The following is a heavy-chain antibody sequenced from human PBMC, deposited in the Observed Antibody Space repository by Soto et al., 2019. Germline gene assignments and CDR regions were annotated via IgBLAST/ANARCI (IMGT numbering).Heavy chain of an antibody. CDR1: GGSISSGGYY. D-gene: IGHD3-10*01. CDR3: ARGREVIGFDY. V-gene: IGHV4-31*03. Sequence: TLSLTCTVSGGSISSGGYYWSWIRQHPGKGLEWIGYIYYSGSTYYNPSLKSRVTISVDTSKNQFSLKLSSVTAADTAVYYCARGREVIGFDYWGQGTLDTSPQ. J-gene: IGHJ4*02. CDR2: IYYSGST.